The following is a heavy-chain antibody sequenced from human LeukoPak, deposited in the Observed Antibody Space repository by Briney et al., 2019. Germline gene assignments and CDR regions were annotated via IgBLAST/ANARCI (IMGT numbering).Heavy chain of an antibody. D-gene: IGHD3-3*01. CDR2: INSDGTDT. Sequence: GGSLRLSCAASGFTFSSYWMHWVRQAPGKGLVWVSHINSDGTDTNYADSMKGRFTISRDNAKNSLYLQMNSLRAEDTAVYYCARYKGYDFWSGRIVWGKGTTVTVSS. CDR3: ARYKGYDFWSGRIV. J-gene: IGHJ6*04. V-gene: IGHV3-74*01. CDR1: GFTFSSYW.